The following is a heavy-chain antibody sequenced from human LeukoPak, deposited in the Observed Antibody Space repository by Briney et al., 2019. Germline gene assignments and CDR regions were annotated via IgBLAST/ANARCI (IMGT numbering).Heavy chain of an antibody. V-gene: IGHV3-30-3*01. Sequence: GGSLRLSCAASGFTFSSYAMHWVRQAPGKGLEWVAVISYDGSNKYYADSVKGRFTISRDNAKNSLYLQMNSLRAEDTAVYYCAREILYRYGMDVWGQGTTVTVSS. CDR2: ISYDGSNK. CDR1: GFTFSSYA. J-gene: IGHJ6*02. CDR3: AREILYRYGMDV. D-gene: IGHD2-8*01.